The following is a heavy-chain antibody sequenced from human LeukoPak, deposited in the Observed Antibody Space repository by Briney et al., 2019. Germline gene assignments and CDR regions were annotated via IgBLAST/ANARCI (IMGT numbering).Heavy chain of an antibody. D-gene: IGHD4-17*01. CDR1: GFTFSSYE. Sequence: PGGSLRLSCAASGFTFSSYEMNWVRQAPGKGLEWVSYISSSGSTIYYADSVKGRFTISRDNAKNSLYLQMNSLRAEDTAVYYCAGGDDYGDYVYYFDYWGQGTLVTVSS. J-gene: IGHJ4*02. CDR3: AGGDDYGDYVYYFDY. V-gene: IGHV3-48*03. CDR2: ISSSGSTI.